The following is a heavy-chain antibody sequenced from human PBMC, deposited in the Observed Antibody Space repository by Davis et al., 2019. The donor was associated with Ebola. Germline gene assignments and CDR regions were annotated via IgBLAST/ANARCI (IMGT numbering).Heavy chain of an antibody. CDR2: IIPIFGTA. V-gene: IGHV1-69*06. D-gene: IGHD6-19*01. CDR3: ARDLGKGWNYFDY. Sequence: SVKVSCKASGGTFSSYAISWVRQAPGQGLEWMGGIIPIFGTANYAQKFQGRVTITADKSTSTAYMELSSLRSEDTAVYYCARDLGKGWNYFDYWDQGTLVTVSS. CDR1: GGTFSSYA. J-gene: IGHJ4*02.